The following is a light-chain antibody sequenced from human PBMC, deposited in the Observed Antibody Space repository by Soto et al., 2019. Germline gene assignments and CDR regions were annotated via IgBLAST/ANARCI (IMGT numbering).Light chain of an antibody. CDR2: GAS. V-gene: IGKV3-20*01. CDR3: QQYGSSPTT. J-gene: IGKJ1*01. CDR1: QSVFNNH. Sequence: EIVLTQSPGTLSLSPGERATLSCRASQSVFNNHIGWYQQKPGQAPRRLIFGASFRATGIPDRFSGSGSGTDFTLTISRLEPEDFAVYYCQQYGSSPTTFGRGTKVDIK.